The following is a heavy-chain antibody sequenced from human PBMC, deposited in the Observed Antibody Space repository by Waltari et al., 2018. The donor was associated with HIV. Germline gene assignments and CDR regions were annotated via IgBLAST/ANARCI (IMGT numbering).Heavy chain of an antibody. D-gene: IGHD2-15*01. CDR3: AREKGVYCSGGSCQGWFDP. J-gene: IGHJ5*02. CDR2: IYYSGST. V-gene: IGHV4-59*01. Sequence: QVQLQESGSGLVKPSETLSLTCTVSGGSISSYYWSWIRQPPGKGLAWIGYIYYSGSTNYNPSLKSRVTISVDTSKNQFSLKLSSVTAADTAVYYCAREKGVYCSGGSCQGWFDPWGQGTLVTVSS. CDR1: GGSISSYY.